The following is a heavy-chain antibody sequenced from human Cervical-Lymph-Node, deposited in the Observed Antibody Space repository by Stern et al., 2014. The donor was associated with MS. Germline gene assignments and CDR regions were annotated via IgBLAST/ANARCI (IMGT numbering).Heavy chain of an antibody. CDR3: ARHLGGVLGSFDY. D-gene: IGHD3-10*01. J-gene: IGHJ4*02. Sequence: MQLVESGPGLVKPSETLSLTCTVSGGSISSSSYYWGWIRQPPGKGLEWIGSIHYSGSTYYNPSLNSRVTIAVVKSKNQFSRKLSSVTAADTAVYYCARHLGGVLGSFDYWGQGTLVTVSS. CDR1: GGSISSSSYY. CDR2: IHYSGST. V-gene: IGHV4-39*01.